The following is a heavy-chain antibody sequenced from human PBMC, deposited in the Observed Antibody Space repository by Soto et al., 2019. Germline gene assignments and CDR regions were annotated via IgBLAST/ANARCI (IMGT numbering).Heavy chain of an antibody. J-gene: IGHJ4*02. V-gene: IGHV3-30*18. D-gene: IGHD3-22*01. CDR2: ISYDGTNK. CDR3: AKGGSGESLHYYDSSGYYYFDF. CDR1: GFIFSSYG. Sequence: GGSLRLSCAPSGFIFSSYGMHWVHQAPGKGLEWVAVISYDGTNKDYADSVKGRFTISRDNFKNTLYLQMNSLRAEDTAVYYCAKGGSGESLHYYDSSGYYYFDFWGQGTLVTVSS.